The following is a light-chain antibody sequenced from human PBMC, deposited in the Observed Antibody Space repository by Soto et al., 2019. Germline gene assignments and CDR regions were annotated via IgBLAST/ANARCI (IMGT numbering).Light chain of an antibody. CDR1: QNISSY. J-gene: IGKJ1*01. CDR3: QQRSNWPRT. Sequence: VVLTQSKATLSFSPGERATLSCRASQNISSYLIWYQQKPGQAPRLLMYDVSNRATGIPARFSGSGSGTDFTLTISSLEPEDLAVYYCQQRSNWPRTFGQGTKVDIK. V-gene: IGKV3-11*01. CDR2: DVS.